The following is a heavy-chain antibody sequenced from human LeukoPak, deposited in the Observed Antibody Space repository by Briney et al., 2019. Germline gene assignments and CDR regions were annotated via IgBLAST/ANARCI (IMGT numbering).Heavy chain of an antibody. CDR1: GYTFTSYG. CDR2: ISAYKGDT. CDR3: ARGKMVRGDGFDY. D-gene: IGHD3-10*01. V-gene: IGHV1-18*01. Sequence: ASVKVSCKTSGYTFTSYGISWLRQAPGQGLEWMGWISAYKGDTDYAQKFQGRLTVTRDTSTSTVYMELQNLTSDDTAVYYCARGKMVRGDGFDYWGQGTLVTVSS. J-gene: IGHJ4*02.